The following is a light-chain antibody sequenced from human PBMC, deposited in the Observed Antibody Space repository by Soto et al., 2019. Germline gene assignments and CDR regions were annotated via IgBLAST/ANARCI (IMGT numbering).Light chain of an antibody. CDR3: GTWDSDLSAEV. Sequence: QSVLTQPPSVSAAPGQNVTISCSGSSSNIGTNYVSWYQQLPGRAPKLVIFDNSKRPSGIPDRFSGSKSGSSATLGVTGLQTGDEADYYCGTWDSDLSAEVFGGGTKLTVL. J-gene: IGLJ3*02. CDR2: DNS. V-gene: IGLV1-51*01. CDR1: SSNIGTNY.